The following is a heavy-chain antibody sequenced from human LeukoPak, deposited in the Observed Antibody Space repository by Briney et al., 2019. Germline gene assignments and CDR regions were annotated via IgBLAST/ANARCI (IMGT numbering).Heavy chain of an antibody. CDR2: IYYSGST. Sequence: SQTLSLTCTVSGGSISSGGYYWSWIRQHPGKGLEWIGYIYYSGSTYYNPSLKSRVTISVDTSKNQFSLKLSSVTAADTAVYYCARNLGIAAAGTPNWFDPWGQGTLGTVSS. CDR1: GGSISSGGYY. V-gene: IGHV4-31*03. D-gene: IGHD6-13*01. CDR3: ARNLGIAAAGTPNWFDP. J-gene: IGHJ5*02.